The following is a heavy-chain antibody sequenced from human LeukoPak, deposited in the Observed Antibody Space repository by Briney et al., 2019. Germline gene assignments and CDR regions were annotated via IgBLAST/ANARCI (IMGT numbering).Heavy chain of an antibody. CDR1: GGSFSGYY. CDR3: AGVVVVAATPGFYYYYGMDV. J-gene: IGHJ6*02. D-gene: IGHD2-15*01. V-gene: IGHV4-34*01. CDR2: INHSGSI. Sequence: PSETLSLTCAAYGGSFSGYYWSWIRQPPGKGLEWIGEINHSGSINYNPSLKSRVTMSVDTSKNQFSLKLSSVTAADTAVYYCAGVVVVAATPGFYYYYGMDVWGQGTTVTVSS.